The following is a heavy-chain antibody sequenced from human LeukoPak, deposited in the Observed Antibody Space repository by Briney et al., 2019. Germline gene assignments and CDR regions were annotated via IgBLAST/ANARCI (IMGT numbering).Heavy chain of an antibody. CDR1: GHTFTGYY. V-gene: IGHV1-2*02. J-gene: IGHJ4*02. CDR3: ARDGPLYCTNGVCYTFDY. Sequence: GASVKVSCKASGHTFTGYYMHWVRQAPGQGLEWMGWINANSGGTNYAQKFQGRVTMTRDTSISTAYMELSRLRSDDTAVYYCARDGPLYCTNGVCYTFDYWGQGTLVTVSS. CDR2: INANSGGT. D-gene: IGHD2-8*01.